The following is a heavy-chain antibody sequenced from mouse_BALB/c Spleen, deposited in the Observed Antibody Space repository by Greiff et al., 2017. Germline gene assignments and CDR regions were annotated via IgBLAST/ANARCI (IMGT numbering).Heavy chain of an antibody. Sequence: EVKLMESGGGLVQPGGSLRLSCATSGFTFTDYYMSWVRQPPGKALEWLGFIRNKANGYTTEYSASVKGRFTISRDNSQSILYLQMNTLRAEDSATYYCARPYDYDGYYAMDYWGQGTSVTVSS. J-gene: IGHJ4*01. CDR3: ARPYDYDGYYAMDY. CDR1: GFTFTDYY. D-gene: IGHD2-4*01. CDR2: IRNKANGYTT. V-gene: IGHV7-3*02.